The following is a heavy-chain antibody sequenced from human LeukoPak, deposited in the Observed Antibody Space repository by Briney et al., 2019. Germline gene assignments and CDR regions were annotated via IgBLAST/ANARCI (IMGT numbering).Heavy chain of an antibody. J-gene: IGHJ4*02. CDR2: ISWNSGSI. D-gene: IGHD3-10*01. CDR3: AKDKGRYYGSGSIGLDY. V-gene: IGHV3-9*01. Sequence: PGVSLRLSCAASGFTFDDYAMHWVRQAPGKGLEWVTGISWNSGSIGYADSVKGRFTISRDNAKNSLYLQMNSLRAEDTALYYCAKDKGRYYGSGSIGLDYWGQGTLVTVSS. CDR1: GFTFDDYA.